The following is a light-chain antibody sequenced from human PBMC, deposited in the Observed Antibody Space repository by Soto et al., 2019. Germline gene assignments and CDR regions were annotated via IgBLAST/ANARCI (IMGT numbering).Light chain of an antibody. J-gene: IGKJ2*01. CDR1: QTVGSHY. Sequence: EIVLTQSPGTLSLSPGERATLSCRASQTVGSHYLAWYQQKPGQAPRPLIYGTSSRATGIPDRFSGSGSGTDFTLTISRLEPEDFAVYYCQQYSDPPVTFGQGTKLEIK. CDR3: QQYSDPPVT. V-gene: IGKV3-20*01. CDR2: GTS.